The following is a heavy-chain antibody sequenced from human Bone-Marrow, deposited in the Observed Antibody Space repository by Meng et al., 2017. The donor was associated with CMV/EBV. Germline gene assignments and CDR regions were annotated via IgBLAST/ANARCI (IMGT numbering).Heavy chain of an antibody. J-gene: IGHJ3*02. CDR3: ARELVWGDTQTEDIAFDI. Sequence: ASVKVSCKASGYTFTSYDINWVRQAPGQGLEWMGWINPNSGGTNYAQKFQGRVTMTRDTSISTAYMELSRLRSDDTAVYYCARELVWGDTQTEDIAFDIWGQGTMVTVSS. CDR2: INPNSGGT. CDR1: GYTFTSYD. V-gene: IGHV1-2*02. D-gene: IGHD3-16*01.